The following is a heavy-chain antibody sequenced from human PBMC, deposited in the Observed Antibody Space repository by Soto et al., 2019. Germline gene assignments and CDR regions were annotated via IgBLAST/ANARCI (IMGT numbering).Heavy chain of an antibody. D-gene: IGHD2-21*02. CDR2: IKPDGSAT. CDR1: GFTFGSYW. Sequence: EVQLVESGGGLVQPGGSLRLSCAVSGFTFGSYWMNWVRLIPGKGLEWVAYIKPDGSATYYVDSVKGRFTISRDNAKNSLYLQMNRLRVEDTYVYYCARAGYCGPGCYYYFDYWGQGTLVTVSS. J-gene: IGHJ4*02. CDR3: ARAGYCGPGCYYYFDY. V-gene: IGHV3-7*01.